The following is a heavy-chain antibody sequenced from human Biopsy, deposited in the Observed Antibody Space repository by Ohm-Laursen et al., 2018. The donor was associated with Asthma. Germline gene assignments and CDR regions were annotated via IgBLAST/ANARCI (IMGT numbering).Heavy chain of an antibody. V-gene: IGHV3-23*01. CDR2: ISASGVRT. Sequence: RISCSASGFAFNNSSMTWVRQAPGKGLEWVSSISASGVRTFYADSVKGRFTVSRASSRNTLYLQLSTLRVEDTAVYFCAKITTDRQKANNWFDPWGQGTLVTVSS. CDR3: AKITTDRQKANNWFDP. CDR1: GFAFNNSS. J-gene: IGHJ5*02. D-gene: IGHD3-22*01.